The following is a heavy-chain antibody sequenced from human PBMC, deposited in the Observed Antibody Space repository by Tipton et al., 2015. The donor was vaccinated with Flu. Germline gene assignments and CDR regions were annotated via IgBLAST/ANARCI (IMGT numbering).Heavy chain of an antibody. CDR3: ARDYGGYYYGMDV. V-gene: IGHV3-11*04. J-gene: IGHJ6*02. D-gene: IGHD3-10*01. CDR2: ISSSGSTI. CDR1: GFTVSSNY. Sequence: QLVQSGGGLIQPGGSLRLSCAASGFTVSSNYMSWVRQAPGKGLEWVSYISSSGSTIYYADSVKGRFTISRDNAKNSLYLQMNSLRAEDTAVYYCARDYGGYYYGMDVWGQGTTVTVSS.